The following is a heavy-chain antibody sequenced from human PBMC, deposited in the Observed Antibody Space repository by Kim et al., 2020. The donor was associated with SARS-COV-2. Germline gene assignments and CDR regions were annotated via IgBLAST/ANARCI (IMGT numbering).Heavy chain of an antibody. V-gene: IGHV1-46*01. Sequence: YSPNFKGKLTMTGDTSTTTVYMELTSLRSEDTATYYCARAPSDFYGMDVWGQGTPVTVSS. CDR3: ARAPSDFYGMDV. D-gene: IGHD2-21*01. J-gene: IGHJ6*02.